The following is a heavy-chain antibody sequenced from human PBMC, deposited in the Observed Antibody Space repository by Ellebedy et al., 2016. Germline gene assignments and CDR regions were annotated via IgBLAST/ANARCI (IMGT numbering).Heavy chain of an antibody. CDR3: AREAVVRGVIAY. CDR2: IYHSGST. V-gene: IGHV4-4*02. Sequence: SETLSLTCAVSGGSISTTNWWTWVRQPPGKGLEWIGEIYHSGSTNYNPSLKSRVTISVDKSKNQFSLKLTSVTAADTAVYYCAREAVVRGVIAYWGQGTLVTVSS. J-gene: IGHJ4*02. CDR1: GGSISTTNW. D-gene: IGHD3-10*01.